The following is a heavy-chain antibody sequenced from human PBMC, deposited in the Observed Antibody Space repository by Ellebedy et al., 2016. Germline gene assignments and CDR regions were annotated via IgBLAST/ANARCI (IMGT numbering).Heavy chain of an antibody. CDR2: ITHGGST. CDR3: ARHPPDAVSGGFDV. D-gene: IGHD2-8*02. CDR1: GASFNTYF. J-gene: IGHJ3*01. V-gene: IGHV4-34*01. Sequence: SETLSLXXAVYGASFNTYFWNWVRQPPGMGLEWIGEITHGGSTNYNPSLKSRATISIDTSKNQFSLKLTSVTAADTAVYYCARHPPDAVSGGFDVWGQGTMVTVSS.